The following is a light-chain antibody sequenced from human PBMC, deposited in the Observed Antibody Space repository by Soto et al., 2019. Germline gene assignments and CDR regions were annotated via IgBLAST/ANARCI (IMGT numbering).Light chain of an antibody. J-gene: IGKJ2*01. Sequence: AIRMTQSPSSLSASTGDRVTITCRASQGISSYLAWYQQKPGKAPKLLIYAASTLQSGVPSRFSGSGSGTDFTLTISCLQSEDFATYYCQQRANWPYMYTFGQGTKLEIK. V-gene: IGKV1-8*01. CDR1: QGISSY. CDR3: QQRANWPYMYT. CDR2: AAS.